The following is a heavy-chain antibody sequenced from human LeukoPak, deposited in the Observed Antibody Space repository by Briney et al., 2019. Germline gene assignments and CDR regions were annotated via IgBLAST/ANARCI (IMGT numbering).Heavy chain of an antibody. CDR3: ARVVVSSGGNSNYYYGMDV. J-gene: IGHJ6*02. V-gene: IGHV4-39*01. Sequence: PSETLSLTCTVSGGSISSSSYYWGWIRQPPGKGLEWIGNMYYSGDTYYSPSLKSRVTISVDTSKNQFSLKLSSVTAAATAVYYCARVVVSSGGNSNYYYGMDVWGQGTTVTVSS. CDR1: GGSISSSSYY. D-gene: IGHD2-15*01. CDR2: MYYSGDT.